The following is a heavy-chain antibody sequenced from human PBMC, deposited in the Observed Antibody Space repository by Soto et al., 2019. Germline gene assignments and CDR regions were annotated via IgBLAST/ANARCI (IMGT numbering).Heavy chain of an antibody. V-gene: IGHV5-51*01. J-gene: IGHJ5*02. CDR3: ARQRRISEGGTAWFDP. Sequence: PGESLKISCKGSGYNFTTYWIGWVRQMPGKGLEWMGIISPGDSDTRYSPSFQGQVTISADKSISTAFLQWSSLKASDTAIYYCARQRRISEGGTAWFDPWGQGTLVTVSS. CDR1: GYNFTTYW. CDR2: ISPGDSDT. D-gene: IGHD1-1*01.